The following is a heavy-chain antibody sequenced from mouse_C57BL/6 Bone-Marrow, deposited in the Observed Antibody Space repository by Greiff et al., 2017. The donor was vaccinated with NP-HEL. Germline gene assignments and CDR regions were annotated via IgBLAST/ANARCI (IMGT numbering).Heavy chain of an antibody. CDR1: GYTFTSYW. D-gene: IGHD1-1*01. CDR3: ARGYYASRRTGWYFDV. J-gene: IGHJ1*03. V-gene: IGHV1-52*01. Sequence: QVQLQQPGAELVRPGSSVKLSCKASGYTFTSYWMHWVKQRPIQGLEWIGNIDPSDSETHYNQKFKDKATLTVDKSSSTAYMQLSSLTSEDSAVYYCARGYYASRRTGWYFDVWGTGTTVTVSS. CDR2: IDPSDSET.